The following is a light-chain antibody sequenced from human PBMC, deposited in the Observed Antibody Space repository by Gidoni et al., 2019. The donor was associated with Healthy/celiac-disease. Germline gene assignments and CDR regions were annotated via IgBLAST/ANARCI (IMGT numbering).Light chain of an antibody. CDR1: QSVSSSY. CDR3: QQYGSSLGGT. V-gene: IGKV3-20*01. Sequence: IVLTQSPGTLSLSPGERATLSCRASQSVSSSYLAWYQQKPGQAPRLLIYGASSRATGIPDRFSGSGSGTDFTLTISRLEPEDFAVYYCQQYGSSLGGTFGQGTKVEIK. J-gene: IGKJ1*01. CDR2: GAS.